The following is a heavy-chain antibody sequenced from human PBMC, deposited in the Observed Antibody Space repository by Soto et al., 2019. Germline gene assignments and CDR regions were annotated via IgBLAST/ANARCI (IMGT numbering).Heavy chain of an antibody. CDR1: GDTFSSYA. J-gene: IGHJ3*02. CDR2: IIPIFGTA. V-gene: IGHV1-69*01. Sequence: QEQLVQSGAEVKKPGSSVKISCKASGDTFSSYAISWVRQAPGQGLEWMGGIIPIFGTANYAQKVQGRVTITAEESTSTAYMELSSLRSEDTAVYYCARPELYSGSPAFDIWGQGTMVTVSS. D-gene: IGHD1-26*01. CDR3: ARPELYSGSPAFDI.